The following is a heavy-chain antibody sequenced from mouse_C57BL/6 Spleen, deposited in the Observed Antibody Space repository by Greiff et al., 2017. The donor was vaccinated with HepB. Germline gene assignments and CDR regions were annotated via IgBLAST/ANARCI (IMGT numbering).Heavy chain of an antibody. D-gene: IGHD1-2*01. Sequence: VQLQESGPGLVQPSQSLSITCTVSGFSLTSYGVHWVRQSPGKGLEWLGVIWSGGSTEYNAAFISRLSISTDNSKSQVFFKMNSLQADDKAIYYCAINSPHYCPRSSIHWHFDGWGTGTPSTVSS. V-gene: IGHV2-2*01. J-gene: IGHJ1*02. CDR2: IWSGGST. CDR3: AINSPHYCPRSSIHWHFDG. CDR1: GFSLTSYG.